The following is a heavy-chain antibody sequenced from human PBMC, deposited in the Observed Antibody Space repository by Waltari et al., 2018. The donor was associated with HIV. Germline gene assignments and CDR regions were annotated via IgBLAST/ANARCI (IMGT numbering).Heavy chain of an antibody. CDR2: ISMSGGST. J-gene: IGHJ4*02. CDR3: AKGTTDLGDD. Sequence: EVQLLESGGDLVQPGGSLRLSCAASGFTFSSYGMTWGRQAPGKGLECVSAISMSGGSTDYADSVKGRFTISRDNSENTLYLQMNGLRAEDTAIYYCAKGTTDLGDDWGQGTLVTVSS. D-gene: IGHD4-4*01. CDR1: GFTFSSYG. V-gene: IGHV3-23*01.